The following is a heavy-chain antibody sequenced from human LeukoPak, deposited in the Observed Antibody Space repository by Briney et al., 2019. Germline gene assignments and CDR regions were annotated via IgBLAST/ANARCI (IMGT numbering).Heavy chain of an antibody. CDR1: GFTFDDYA. J-gene: IGHJ4*02. CDR2: ISGDGGST. Sequence: GGSLRLSCAASGFTFDDYAMHWVRQAPGKGLEWASLISGDGGSTYYADSVKGRFTISRDNSKNSLYLQMNSLRTEDTALYYCSSVTTEIDYWGQGTLVTVSS. CDR3: SSVTTEIDY. V-gene: IGHV3-43*02. D-gene: IGHD4-11*01.